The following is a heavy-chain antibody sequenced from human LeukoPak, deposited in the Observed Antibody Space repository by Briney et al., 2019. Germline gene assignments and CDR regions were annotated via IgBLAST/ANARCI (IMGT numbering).Heavy chain of an antibody. CDR1: GGSISSSGYY. CDR3: AREKGYEGLNCSGGNCYSGYFYYYMDV. D-gene: IGHD2-15*01. Sequence: SETLSLTCTVSGGSISSSGYYWGWIRQSPGEGLEWIGNIYYSGITYYNPSLKSRVTISVDTSKKQFSLKLTSVTAADTAVYYCAREKGYEGLNCSGGNCYSGYFYYYMDVWGKGATVTVSS. V-gene: IGHV4-39*07. J-gene: IGHJ6*03. CDR2: IYYSGIT.